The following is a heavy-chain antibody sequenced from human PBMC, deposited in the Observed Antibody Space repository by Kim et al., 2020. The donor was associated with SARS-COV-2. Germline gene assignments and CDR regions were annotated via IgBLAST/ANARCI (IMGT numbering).Heavy chain of an antibody. CDR2: MNPNSVNT. V-gene: IGHV1-8*01. CDR1: GYTFTSYD. D-gene: IGHD2-21*01. CDR3: ARGVRGHIVVVIAISYYYGMDV. J-gene: IGHJ6*02. Sequence: ASVKVSCKASGYTFTSYDINWVRQATGQGLEWMGWMNPNSVNTGYAQKFQGRVTITRNTSISTAYMELSSLRSEDTAVYYCARGVRGHIVVVIAISYYYGMDVWGQGTAVTVSS.